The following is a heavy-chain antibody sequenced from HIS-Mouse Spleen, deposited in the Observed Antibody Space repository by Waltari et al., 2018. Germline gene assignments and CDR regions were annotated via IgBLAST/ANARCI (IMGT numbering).Heavy chain of an antibody. J-gene: IGHJ2*01. V-gene: IGHV4-39*07. CDR2: IHYSGST. CDR1: GGSISSSSYY. D-gene: IGHD6-13*01. CDR3: AREIPYSSSWYDWYFDL. Sequence: QLQLQESGPGLVKPSETLSLTCTVSGGSISSSSYYRGWIRQPPGKGLEWIGSIHYSGSTYYNPSLKSRVTISVDTSKNQFSLKLSSVTAADTAVYYCAREIPYSSSWYDWYFDLWGRGTLVTVSS.